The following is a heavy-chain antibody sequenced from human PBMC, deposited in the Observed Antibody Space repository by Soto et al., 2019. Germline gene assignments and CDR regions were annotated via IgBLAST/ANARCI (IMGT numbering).Heavy chain of an antibody. V-gene: IGHV1-18*01. CDR3: ARDLVASGYYYYYGMDV. CDR1: GGTFSSYA. Sequence: ASVKVHCKASGGTFSSYATSWVRQAPGQGLEWMGWISAYNGNTNYAQKLQGRVTMTTDTSTSTAYMELRSLRSDDTAVYYCARDLVASGYYYYYGMDVWGQGTTVTVSS. CDR2: ISAYNGNT. J-gene: IGHJ6*02. D-gene: IGHD5-12*01.